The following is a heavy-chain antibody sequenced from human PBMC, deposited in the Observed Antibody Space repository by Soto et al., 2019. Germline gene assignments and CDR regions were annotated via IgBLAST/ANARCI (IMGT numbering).Heavy chain of an antibody. J-gene: IGHJ4*02. Sequence: QVQLQESGPGLVRPSGTVSLTCAVSGVSISSDNWWSWVRQPPGKALEWIGEIHQSASTKSNPSLKSRVTMSVVPSKDLYSLTLTSVTAADTAFYYCARDQGSHPGDWGQGTVVSGSS. D-gene: IGHD6-13*01. V-gene: IGHV4-4*02. CDR2: IHQSAST. CDR1: GVSISSDNW. CDR3: ARDQGSHPGD.